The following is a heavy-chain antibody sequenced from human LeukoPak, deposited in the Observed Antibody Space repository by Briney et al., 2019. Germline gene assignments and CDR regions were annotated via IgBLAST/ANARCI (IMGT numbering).Heavy chain of an antibody. CDR1: GYTFTGYY. Sequence: ASVKVSCKASGYTFTGYYMHWVRQAPGQGLEWMGWINPNSGGTNYAQKFQGRVTMTRDTSISTAYMELSRLRSDDTAVYYCAYGITIFGVAQFDYWGQGTQVTVSS. CDR2: INPNSGGT. V-gene: IGHV1-2*02. J-gene: IGHJ4*02. CDR3: AYGITIFGVAQFDY. D-gene: IGHD3-3*01.